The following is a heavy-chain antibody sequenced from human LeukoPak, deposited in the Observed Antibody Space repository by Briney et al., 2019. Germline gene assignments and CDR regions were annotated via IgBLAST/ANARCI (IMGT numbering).Heavy chain of an antibody. Sequence: SETLSLTCTVSGGSISSYYWSWIRQPPGKGLEWIGYIYYSGSTNYNPSLKSRVTISVDTSKNQFSLKLSSVTAADTAVYYCARGRIKTTQFDYWGQGTLVTVSS. CDR2: IYYSGST. CDR1: GGSISSYY. CDR3: ARGRIKTTQFDY. D-gene: IGHD1-1*01. J-gene: IGHJ4*02. V-gene: IGHV4-59*08.